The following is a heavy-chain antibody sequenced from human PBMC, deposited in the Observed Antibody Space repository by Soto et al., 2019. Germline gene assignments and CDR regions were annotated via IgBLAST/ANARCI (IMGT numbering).Heavy chain of an antibody. CDR3: ARGAQGFFPVSGIYFYFDH. CDR1: GYIFTDHL. V-gene: IGHV1-2*02. D-gene: IGHD3-22*01. Sequence: VKVSCKTSGYIFTDHLIHWVRQSPGQGLQWVGWVHPDSGGTNVAQAFQDRVTMTADTSITTAYMDLARLRPDDTAIFYCARGAQGFFPVSGIYFYFDHWGQGTPVTVSS. CDR2: VHPDSGGT. J-gene: IGHJ4*02.